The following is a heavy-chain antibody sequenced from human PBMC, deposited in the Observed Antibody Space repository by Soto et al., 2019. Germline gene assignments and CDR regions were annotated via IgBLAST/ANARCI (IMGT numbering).Heavy chain of an antibody. J-gene: IGHJ4*02. CDR2: ISYDGSNK. V-gene: IGHV3-30-3*01. CDR3: ARDRRDSAFDY. Sequence: VQLVESGGGVVQPGRSLRLSCAASGFTFSSYAMHWVRQAPGKGLEWVAVISYDGSNKYYADSVKGRFTISRDNSKNTLYLQMNSLRAEDTAVYCCARDRRDSAFDYWGQGTLVTVSS. CDR1: GFTFSSYA.